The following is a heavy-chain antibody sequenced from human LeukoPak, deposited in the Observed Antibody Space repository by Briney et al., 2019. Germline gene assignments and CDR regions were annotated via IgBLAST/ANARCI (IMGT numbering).Heavy chain of an antibody. CDR3: ARGWKQQLVDYYYYYMDV. V-gene: IGHV4-4*02. J-gene: IGHJ6*03. CDR2: IFHSGST. D-gene: IGHD6-13*01. Sequence: PSGTLSLTCSVSGCSISSSNCWTWVRQPPGKGLEWIGEIFHSGSTNYNPSLKSRVTISVDKSKNQFSLKLSSVTAADTAVYYCARGWKQQLVDYYYYYMDVWGKGTTVTVSS. CDR1: GCSISSSNC.